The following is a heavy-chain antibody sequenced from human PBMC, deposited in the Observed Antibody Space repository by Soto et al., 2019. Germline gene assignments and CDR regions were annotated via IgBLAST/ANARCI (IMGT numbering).Heavy chain of an antibody. CDR2: IKQDGSEQ. Sequence: EVQLVESGGGLVQPGGSLRLSCVGSGFTLSSYWMSWARQAPGKGLEWLANIKQDGSEQHYVDSVKGRFSISRDNAQNSLFLHMSSLRDEDTAVYYGARGSSLNYWGQGTLVTVSS. V-gene: IGHV3-7*01. CDR1: GFTLSSYW. D-gene: IGHD6-13*01. CDR3: ARGSSLNY. J-gene: IGHJ4*02.